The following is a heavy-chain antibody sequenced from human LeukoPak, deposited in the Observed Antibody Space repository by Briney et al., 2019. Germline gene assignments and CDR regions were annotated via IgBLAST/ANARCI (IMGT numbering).Heavy chain of an antibody. V-gene: IGHV1-69*06. CDR1: GYTFTGYY. Sequence: SVKVSCKASGYTFTGYYMHWVRQAPGQGLEWMGGINPIFGTANYAQKFQGRVTITADRSTSTAYMELSSLRSEDTAVYYCAREDYGGNSVYFDYWGQGTLVTVSS. D-gene: IGHD4-23*01. CDR2: INPIFGTA. CDR3: AREDYGGNSVYFDY. J-gene: IGHJ4*02.